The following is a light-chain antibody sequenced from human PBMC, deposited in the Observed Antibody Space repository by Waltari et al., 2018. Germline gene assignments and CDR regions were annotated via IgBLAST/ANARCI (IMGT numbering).Light chain of an antibody. J-gene: IGKJ3*01. CDR1: QSVSGGY. V-gene: IGKV3D-7*01. Sequence: ELVMTQSPTTVSLSPGDGATLSCRASQSVSGGYLSWYQQKPGQAPRLLIYGTSTRATGVPARFSGSGSGTDFTLTISNLQPDDFAVYYCQQDFNLPFTFGPGTKVEIK. CDR2: GTS. CDR3: QQDFNLPFT.